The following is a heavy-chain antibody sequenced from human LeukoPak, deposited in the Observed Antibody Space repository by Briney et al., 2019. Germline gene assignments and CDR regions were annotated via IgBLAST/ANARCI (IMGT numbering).Heavy chain of an antibody. Sequence: PSVTLSLTCTVSGGSISSGGYYWSWIGQHPGKGLEWIGYIYYSGSTYYNPSLKSRVTISVDTSKNQFSLKLSSVTAADTAVYYRARALRLGELSLPPFDYWGQGTLVTVSS. CDR3: ARALRLGELSLPPFDY. D-gene: IGHD3-16*02. CDR1: GGSISSGGYY. CDR2: IYYSGST. J-gene: IGHJ4*02. V-gene: IGHV4-31*03.